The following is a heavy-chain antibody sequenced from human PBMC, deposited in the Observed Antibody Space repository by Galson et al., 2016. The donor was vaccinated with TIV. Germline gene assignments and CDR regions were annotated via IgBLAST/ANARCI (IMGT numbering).Heavy chain of an antibody. Sequence: AASGFTFSRYGMHWVRQVPGKGLEWVAVIWYDGSKEYYVDSVKGRFTISRDNSKSTLYLQMNSLRADDAGVYYCARDSATENPGKNYYYYSGMNVWGQGTTVTVSS. CDR1: GFTFSRYG. CDR3: ARDSATENPGKNYYYYSGMNV. V-gene: IGHV3-33*01. D-gene: IGHD5-24*01. J-gene: IGHJ6*02. CDR2: IWYDGSKE.